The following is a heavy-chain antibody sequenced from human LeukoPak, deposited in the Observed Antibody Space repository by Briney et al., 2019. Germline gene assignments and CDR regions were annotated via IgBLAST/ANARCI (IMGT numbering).Heavy chain of an antibody. CDR1: GGTFSSYA. J-gene: IGHJ5*02. V-gene: IGHV1-69*05. Sequence: GASVKVSCKAPGGTFSSYAISWVRQAPGQGLEWMGGIIPIFGTANYAQKFQGRVTITTDESTSTAYMELSSLRSEDTAVYYCARHAGPLGYCSSTSCLNWFDPWGQGTLVTVSS. D-gene: IGHD2-2*01. CDR2: IIPIFGTA. CDR3: ARHAGPLGYCSSTSCLNWFDP.